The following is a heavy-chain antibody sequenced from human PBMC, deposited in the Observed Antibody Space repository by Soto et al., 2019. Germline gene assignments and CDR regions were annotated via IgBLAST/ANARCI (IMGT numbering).Heavy chain of an antibody. D-gene: IGHD2-2*01. CDR3: AGRDCSGTNCYYLDYYYMDV. V-gene: IGHV4-59*08. Sequence: QVQLQESGPGLVRPSETLSLTCTVSGGSFSSYYWTWIRQSPGKGLEWIGYIYYSGSTDYNPSLRGRLAISIDTSKNPFSLRLNSRTAADTAVYYCAGRDCSGTNCYYLDYYYMDVWGKGTTVTVSS. CDR1: GGSFSSYY. CDR2: IYYSGST. J-gene: IGHJ6*03.